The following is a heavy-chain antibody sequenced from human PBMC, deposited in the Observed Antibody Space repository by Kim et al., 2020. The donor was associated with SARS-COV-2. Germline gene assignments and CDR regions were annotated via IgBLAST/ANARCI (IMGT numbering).Heavy chain of an antibody. D-gene: IGHD6-13*01. J-gene: IGHJ4*01. CDR2: IYYSGST. CDR1: GGSISSYY. CDR3: ARASGSSWSHFDY. Sequence: SETLSLTCTVSGGSISSYYWSWIRQPPGKGLEWIGYIYYSGSTNYNPSLKSRVTISVDTSKNQFSLKLSSVTAADPAVYYCARASGSSWSHFDYWGHGTL. V-gene: IGHV4-59*01.